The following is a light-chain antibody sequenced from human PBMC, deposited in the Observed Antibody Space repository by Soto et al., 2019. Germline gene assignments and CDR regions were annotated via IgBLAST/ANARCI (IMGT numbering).Light chain of an antibody. Sequence: EIVLTQYPGILSLSPGERATLSCRASQTVSGNSLAWYQQKPGQSPRLLIYCSSYRATGIPDRFSGSGSGTDFTRTINRVEPDYFAVYYCQQYGSSPPYTFGQGTTLEI. J-gene: IGKJ2*01. V-gene: IGKV3-20*01. CDR3: QQYGSSPPYT. CDR2: CSS. CDR1: QTVSGNS.